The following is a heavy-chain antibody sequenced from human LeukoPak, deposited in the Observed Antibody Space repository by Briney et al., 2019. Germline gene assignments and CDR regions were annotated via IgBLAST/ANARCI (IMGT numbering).Heavy chain of an antibody. D-gene: IGHD3-10*01. CDR2: FDPEDGET. CDR1: GYTLTELS. Sequence: AASVRVSCKVSGYTLTELSMHWVRQAPGKGREWMGGFDPEDGETIYAQKFQGRVIMTEDTSTDTAYMELSSLRSEDTAVYYCATDLNGEPYRGAIYGMDVWGQGTTVTVSS. CDR3: ATDLNGEPYRGAIYGMDV. J-gene: IGHJ6*02. V-gene: IGHV1-24*01.